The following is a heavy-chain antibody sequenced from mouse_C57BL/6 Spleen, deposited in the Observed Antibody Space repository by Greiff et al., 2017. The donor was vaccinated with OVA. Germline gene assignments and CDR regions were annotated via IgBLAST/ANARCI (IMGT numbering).Heavy chain of an antibody. V-gene: IGHV1-52*01. J-gene: IGHJ2*01. CDR2: IDPSDSET. CDR1: GYTFTSYW. D-gene: IGHD1-1*01. CDR3: AIDEGYYDGSSSYYFDY. Sequence: VQLQQPGAELVRPGSSVKLSCKASGYTFTSYWMHWVKQRPIQGLEWIGNIDPSDSETHYNQKFKDKATLTVDKSSSTAYMQLSSLTSEDSAVYYCAIDEGYYDGSSSYYFDYWGQGTTLTVS.